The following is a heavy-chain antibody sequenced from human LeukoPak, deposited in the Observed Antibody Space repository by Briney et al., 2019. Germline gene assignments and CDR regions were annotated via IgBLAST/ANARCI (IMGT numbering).Heavy chain of an antibody. J-gene: IGHJ5*02. Sequence: SETLSLTCAVYGGSFSGYYWSLIRQPPGKGLEWIGEINHSGSTNYNPSLKSRVTISVDTSKNQFSLKLSSVTAADTAVYYCARGPEYSSSWYSWFDPWGQGTLVTVSS. CDR3: ARGPEYSSSWYSWFDP. D-gene: IGHD6-13*01. V-gene: IGHV4-34*01. CDR2: INHSGST. CDR1: GGSFSGYY.